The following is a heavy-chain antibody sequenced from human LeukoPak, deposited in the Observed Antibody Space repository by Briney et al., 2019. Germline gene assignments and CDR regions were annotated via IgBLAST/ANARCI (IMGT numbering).Heavy chain of an antibody. CDR1: VFTFSSYG. Sequence: PGRTLSLSCAASVFTFSSYGTHWVRPAPGKGLEWVAVISYDGSNKYYADSVKGRFTISRDNSKNTLYLQMNSLRAGYTVVCYCAKDTGGSEIYAFDIWGEGTMVTVSS. V-gene: IGHV3-30*18. D-gene: IGHD3-10*01. J-gene: IGHJ3*02. CDR2: ISYDGSNK. CDR3: AKDTGGSEIYAFDI.